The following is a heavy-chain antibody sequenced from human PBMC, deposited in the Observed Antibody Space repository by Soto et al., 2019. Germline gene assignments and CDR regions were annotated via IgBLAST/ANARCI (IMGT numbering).Heavy chain of an antibody. CDR1: GFTFKESA. Sequence: EVRLLEAGGGLKQPGGSLRLSCAASGFTFKESAMNWVRQAPGKGLEWVASISDTGASTWYAESVRGRLSISRDNSKNYLSLQMNSLRGEDTAVYYCAKGRGSGWAWYFDNWGQGTLVTVSS. J-gene: IGHJ4*02. V-gene: IGHV3-23*01. CDR3: AKGRGSGWAWYFDN. D-gene: IGHD6-19*01. CDR2: ISDTGAST.